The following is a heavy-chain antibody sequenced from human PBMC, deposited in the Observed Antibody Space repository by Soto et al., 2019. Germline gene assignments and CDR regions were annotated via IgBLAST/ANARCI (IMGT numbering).Heavy chain of an antibody. CDR1: GFTVSSNY. Sequence: PGGSLRLSCAASGFTVSSNYMSWVRQAPGKGLEWVSVIYSGGSTYYADSVKGRFTISRDNSKNTLYLQMNSLRAEDTAVYYCARDNRWLQPSSDYGMDVWGQGTTVTVSS. CDR3: ARDNRWLQPSSDYGMDV. CDR2: IYSGGST. J-gene: IGHJ6*02. V-gene: IGHV3-53*01. D-gene: IGHD5-12*01.